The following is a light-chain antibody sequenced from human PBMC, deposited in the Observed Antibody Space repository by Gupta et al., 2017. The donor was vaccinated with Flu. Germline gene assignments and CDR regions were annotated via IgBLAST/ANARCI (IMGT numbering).Light chain of an antibody. CDR2: LGS. CDR3: MQALQTPRT. J-gene: IGKJ1*01. CDR1: QSLRHSNGYNY. V-gene: IGKV2-28*01. Sequence: VAPGGPASISCRSSQSLRHSNGYNYLDWYLQKPGQSPQLLIYLGSNRASGVPDRFSGSGSGTDFTLKISRVEAEDVGVYYCMQALQTPRTFGEGTKVEIK.